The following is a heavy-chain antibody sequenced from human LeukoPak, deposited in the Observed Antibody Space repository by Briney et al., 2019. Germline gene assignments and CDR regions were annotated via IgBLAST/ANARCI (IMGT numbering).Heavy chain of an antibody. J-gene: IGHJ6*02. CDR3: ALLLYPAYYYYGMDV. V-gene: IGHV3-48*01. D-gene: IGHD2-15*01. CDR1: GFTFSSYS. Sequence: GGSLRLSCAASGFTFSSYSMNWVRQAPGKGLEWVSYISSSSSTIYYADSVKGRFTISRDNAKNSLYLQMNSLRAEDTAVYYCALLLYPAYYYYGMDVWGQGTTVTVS. CDR2: ISSSSSTI.